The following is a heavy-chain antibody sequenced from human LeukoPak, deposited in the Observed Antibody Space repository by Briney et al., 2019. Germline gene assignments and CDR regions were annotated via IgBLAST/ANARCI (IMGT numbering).Heavy chain of an antibody. Sequence: SETLSLTCAVYGGSFSGYYWSWIRQPPGKGLEWIGEINHSGSTNYNPSLKSRVTISVDTSKNQFSLKLSSVTAADTAVYYCARDEAGLLWFKGYFDYWGQGTLVTVSS. CDR3: ARDEAGLLWFKGYFDY. J-gene: IGHJ4*02. V-gene: IGHV4-34*01. CDR1: GGSFSGYY. CDR2: INHSGST. D-gene: IGHD3-10*01.